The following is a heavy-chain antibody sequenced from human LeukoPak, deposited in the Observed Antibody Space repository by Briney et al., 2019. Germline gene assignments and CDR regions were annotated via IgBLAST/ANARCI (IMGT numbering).Heavy chain of an antibody. CDR3: ARVDYGDYVAAVDI. D-gene: IGHD4-17*01. CDR2: INSDGSDT. J-gene: IGHJ3*02. Sequence: GGSLRLSCVASGFIFSNNWMHWVRQTPGKGLVWVSRINSDGSDTSYADSVKGRFTISRDNAKNTLYLQMNNLRVEDTAVYHCARVDYGDYVAAVDIWGQGTMVTVFS. CDR1: GFIFSNNW. V-gene: IGHV3-74*01.